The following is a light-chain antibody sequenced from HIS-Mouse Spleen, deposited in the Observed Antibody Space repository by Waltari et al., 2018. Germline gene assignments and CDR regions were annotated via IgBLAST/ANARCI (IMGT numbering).Light chain of an antibody. J-gene: IGLJ3*02. CDR1: SSNIGSNY. Sequence: QSVLTQPPSASGTPGQRVTISCSGSSSNIGSNYVYWYQQLPGTAPKLLIYRNNQLPSWVPYRFSGSRSGTSASLAISGLRSEDEADYYCAAWDDSLSGPVFGGGTKLTVL. V-gene: IGLV1-47*01. CDR3: AAWDDSLSGPV. CDR2: RNN.